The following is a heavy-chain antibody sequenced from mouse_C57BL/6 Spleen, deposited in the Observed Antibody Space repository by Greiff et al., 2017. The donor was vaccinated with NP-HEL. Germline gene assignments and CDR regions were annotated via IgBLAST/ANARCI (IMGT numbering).Heavy chain of an antibody. CDR3: ARWVCSSFYYFDY. Sequence: EVQGVESGGGLVQPGGSLSLSCAASGFTFTDYYMSWVRQPPGKALEWLGFIRNKANGYTTEYSASVKGRFTISRDNSQSILYLQMNALRAEDSATYYCARWVCSSFYYFDYWGQGTTLTVSS. CDR1: GFTFTDYY. D-gene: IGHD1-1*01. J-gene: IGHJ2*01. CDR2: IRNKANGYTT. V-gene: IGHV7-3*01.